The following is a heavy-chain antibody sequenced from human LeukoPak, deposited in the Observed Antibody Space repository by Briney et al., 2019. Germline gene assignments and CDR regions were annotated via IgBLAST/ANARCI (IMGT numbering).Heavy chain of an antibody. J-gene: IGHJ4*02. CDR1: GFTFSSYE. D-gene: IGHD5-24*01. CDR2: ISSSGSTI. CDR3: ARVRRWLQNPWVIYYFDY. Sequence: PGGSLRLSCAASGFTFSSYEMNWVCQAPGKGLEWVSYISSSGSTIYYADSVKGRFTISRDYAKNSLYLQVNSLRAEDTAVYYCARVRRWLQNPWVIYYFDYWGQGTLVTVSS. V-gene: IGHV3-48*03.